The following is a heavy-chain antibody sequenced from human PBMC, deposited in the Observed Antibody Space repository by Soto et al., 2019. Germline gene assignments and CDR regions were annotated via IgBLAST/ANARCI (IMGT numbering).Heavy chain of an antibody. CDR2: ISAYNGNT. CDR3: ARGSGGNGVGAGRWLQYY. CDR1: GYTFTSYG. D-gene: IGHD3-22*01. J-gene: IGHJ4*02. Sequence: QVQLVQSGAEVKKPGASVKVSCKASGYTFTSYGLSWVRQAPGPGLEWMGWISAYNGNTNYAQKLQGRVTTTTDTSTSTAYMERRSLRSDDTAVYYCARGSGGNGVGAGRWLQYYWGQGTLVTVSS. V-gene: IGHV1-18*01.